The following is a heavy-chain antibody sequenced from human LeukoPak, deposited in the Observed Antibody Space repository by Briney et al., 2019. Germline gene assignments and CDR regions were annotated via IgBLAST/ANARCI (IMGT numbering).Heavy chain of an antibody. CDR3: ARAKPGGNCFDL. Sequence: GGSLRLSCAASGFTFRTYWMHWVRHAPGKGLLWVSRINTDGSGTIYADSVKGRFTISRDNANNTLYLQMNSLRAEDTALYYCARAKPGGNCFDLWGQGTLVTVSS. CDR2: INTDGSGT. D-gene: IGHD3-16*01. CDR1: GFTFRTYW. V-gene: IGHV3-74*01. J-gene: IGHJ5*02.